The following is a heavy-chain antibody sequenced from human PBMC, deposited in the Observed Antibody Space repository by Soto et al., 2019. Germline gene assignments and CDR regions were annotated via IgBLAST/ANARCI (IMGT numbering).Heavy chain of an antibody. J-gene: IGHJ5*02. CDR1: GFTFGSYR. V-gene: IGHV3-21*01. CDR3: ARDLVGYCGGDCHFYWFDP. D-gene: IGHD2-21*01. Sequence: DVQLVESGGGLAKPGWSLRLSCEASGFTFGSYRMTWVRQLPGKGLEWVSSISPSGRDIYYADSLKGRFTISRDNAKNSLFLQMNSLRVEDTAVYYCARDLVGYCGGDCHFYWFDPRGQGTLVTVSS. CDR2: ISPSGRDI.